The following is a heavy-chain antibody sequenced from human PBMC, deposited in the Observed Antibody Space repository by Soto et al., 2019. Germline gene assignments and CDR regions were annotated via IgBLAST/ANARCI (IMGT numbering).Heavy chain of an antibody. CDR3: ARPSTFYDY. D-gene: IGHD6-6*01. CDR1: GFILPDYT. CDR2: ISSSSDTI. Sequence: VGSLRLSCAPSGFILPDYTMNWVRQAPGKGLEWVSDISSSSDTIYYADSVKGRFTISRDNAKNTLYLQMKSLIAEDATVYYCARPSTFYDYWGQGNPVNVS. V-gene: IGHV3-48*01. J-gene: IGHJ4*02.